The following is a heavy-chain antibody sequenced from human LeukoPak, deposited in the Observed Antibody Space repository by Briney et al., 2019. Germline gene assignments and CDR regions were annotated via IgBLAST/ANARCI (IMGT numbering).Heavy chain of an antibody. J-gene: IGHJ6*02. Sequence: SETLSLTCTVSGGSISSYYWSWIRQPPGKGLEWIGYIYYSGSTNYDPSLKSRVTISVDTSKNQFSLKLSSVTAADTAVYYCARVSSTGTTRYYYYGMDVWGQGTTVTVSS. V-gene: IGHV4-59*01. CDR1: GGSISSYY. CDR2: IYYSGST. D-gene: IGHD1-1*01. CDR3: ARVSSTGTTRYYYYGMDV.